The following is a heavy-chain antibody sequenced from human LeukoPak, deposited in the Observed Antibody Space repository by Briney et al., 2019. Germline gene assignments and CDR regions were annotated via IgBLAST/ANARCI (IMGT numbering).Heavy chain of an antibody. CDR3: ARDTGAWVGEIDSSGYYYLDY. J-gene: IGHJ4*02. D-gene: IGHD3-22*01. CDR1: GGTFSSYA. CDR2: IIPIFGTA. Sequence: SVKVSCKASGGTFSSYAISWVRQAPGQGLEWMGGIIPIFGTANYAQKFQGRVTITADESTSTAHMELSSLRSEDTAVYYCARDTGAWVGEIDSSGYYYLDYWGQGTLVTVSS. V-gene: IGHV1-69*13.